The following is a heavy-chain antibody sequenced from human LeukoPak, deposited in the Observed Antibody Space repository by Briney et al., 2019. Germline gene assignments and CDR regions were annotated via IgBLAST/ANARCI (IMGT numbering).Heavy chain of an antibody. CDR3: ASHLFAYYDSSGADY. Sequence: ASVKVSCKASGYTFPGYYMHWVRQAPGQGLEWMGWINPNSGGTNYAQKFQGRVTMTRDTSISTAYMELSRLRSDDTAVYYCASHLFAYYDSSGADYWGQGTLVTLSS. CDR1: GYTFPGYY. J-gene: IGHJ4*02. CDR2: INPNSGGT. D-gene: IGHD3-22*01. V-gene: IGHV1-2*02.